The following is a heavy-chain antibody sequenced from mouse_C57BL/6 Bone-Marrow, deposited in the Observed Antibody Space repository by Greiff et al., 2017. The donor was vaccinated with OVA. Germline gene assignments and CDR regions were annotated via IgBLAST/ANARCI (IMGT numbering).Heavy chain of an antibody. V-gene: IGHV1-81*01. CDR2: IYPRSGNT. Sequence: QVQLQQSGAELARPGASVKLSCKASGYTFTSYGISWVKQRTGQGLEWIGEIYPRSGNTYYNEKFKGQATLTADKSSSTAYMELRSLTSEDAAVYCCGTEDYYDGRDYWGRGTTLTVSA. J-gene: IGHJ2*01. CDR1: GYTFTSYG. CDR3: GTEDYYDGRDY. D-gene: IGHD1-1*01.